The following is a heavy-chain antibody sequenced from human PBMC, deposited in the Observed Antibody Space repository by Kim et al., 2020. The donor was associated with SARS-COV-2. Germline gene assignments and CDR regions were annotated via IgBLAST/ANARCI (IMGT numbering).Heavy chain of an antibody. CDR3: ATGMVRILLRKTWGYGMDV. D-gene: IGHD2-21*01. V-gene: IGHV1-24*01. J-gene: IGHJ6*02. CDR1: GYTLTELS. CDR2: FDPEDGET. Sequence: ASVKVSCKVSGYTLTELSMHWVRQAPGKGLEWMGGFDPEDGETIYAQKFQGRVTMTEDTSTDTAYMELSSLRSEDTAVYYCATGMVRILLRKTWGYGMDVWGQGTTVTVSS.